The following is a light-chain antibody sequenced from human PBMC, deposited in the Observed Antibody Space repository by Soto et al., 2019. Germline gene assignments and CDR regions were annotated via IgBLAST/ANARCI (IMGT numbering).Light chain of an antibody. Sequence: PGERATLSCRASPSVSSNFVAWYQQKPGQAPRLLISGAFNRATGVPDRFSGGGSGTDFTLTISRLEPEDFAVYYCQQYGSSPLTFGGGTKVDIK. V-gene: IGKV3-20*01. CDR2: GAF. CDR1: PSVSSNF. J-gene: IGKJ4*01. CDR3: QQYGSSPLT.